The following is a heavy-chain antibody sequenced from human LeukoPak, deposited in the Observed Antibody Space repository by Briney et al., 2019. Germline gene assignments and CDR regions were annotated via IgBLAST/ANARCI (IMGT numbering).Heavy chain of an antibody. CDR1: GGSISSGSYY. D-gene: IGHD3-22*01. CDR3: ARGDYDSSGYYYLLDY. J-gene: IGHJ4*02. CDR2: IYTSGST. Sequence: SQTLSLTCTVSGGSISSGSYYWSWIRQLAGKGLEWIGRIYTSGSTNYNPSLKSRVTISVDTSKNQFSLKLSSVTAADTAVYYCARGDYDSSGYYYLLDYWGQGTLVTVSS. V-gene: IGHV4-61*02.